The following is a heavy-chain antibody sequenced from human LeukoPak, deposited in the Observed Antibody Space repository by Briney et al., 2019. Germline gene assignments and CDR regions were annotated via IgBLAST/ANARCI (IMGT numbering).Heavy chain of an antibody. D-gene: IGHD6-19*01. Sequence: SETLSLTCTVSGGSITSYYWTWIRQSPEKGLEWIGYIYYTGSTNYNPSLKSRVTMSVDTSKNQFSLKLSSVTAADTAVYYCARQVGSVWLFDYWGQGTLVTVSS. V-gene: IGHV4-59*08. CDR2: IYYTGST. CDR3: ARQVGSVWLFDY. CDR1: GGSITSYY. J-gene: IGHJ4*02.